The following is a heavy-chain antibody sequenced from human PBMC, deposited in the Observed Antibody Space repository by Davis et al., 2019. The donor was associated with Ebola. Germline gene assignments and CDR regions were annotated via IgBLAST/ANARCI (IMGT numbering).Heavy chain of an antibody. J-gene: IGHJ4*02. V-gene: IGHV4-59*01. CDR2: IYYSGST. CDR3: ARLAAADEGLDY. CDR1: GGSISSYY. Sequence: SETLSLTCTVSGGSISSYYCSWIRQPPGKGLEWIGYIYYSGSTHYNPSLKSRVTISVDTSKNQFSLKLSTVTAADTAVYYCARLAAADEGLDYWGQGTLVTVSS. D-gene: IGHD6-13*01.